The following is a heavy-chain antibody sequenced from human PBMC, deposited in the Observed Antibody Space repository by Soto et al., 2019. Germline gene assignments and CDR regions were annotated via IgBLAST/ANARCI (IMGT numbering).Heavy chain of an antibody. CDR2: IRSKANSYAT. J-gene: IGHJ6*02. CDR1: GFTFSGSA. Sequence: PGGSLRLSCAASGFTFSGSAMHWVRQASGKGLEWVGRIRSKANSYATAYAALVKGRFTISRDDSKNTAYLQMNSLKTEDTAVYYCTRRAAAAAVVPYGMDVWGQGTTVTVSS. CDR3: TRRAAAAAVVPYGMDV. D-gene: IGHD6-13*01. V-gene: IGHV3-73*01.